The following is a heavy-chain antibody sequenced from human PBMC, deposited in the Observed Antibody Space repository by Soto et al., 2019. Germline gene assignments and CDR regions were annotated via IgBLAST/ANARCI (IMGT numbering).Heavy chain of an antibody. CDR3: ARVDEVYSSSSVDY. Sequence: PSETLSLTCTVSGGSISSGGYYWSWIRQHPGKGLEWIGYIYYSGSTYYNPSLKSRVTISVDTSKNQFSLKLSSVTAADTAVYYCARVDEVYSSSSVDYWGQGTLVTVSS. J-gene: IGHJ4*02. CDR1: GGSISSGGYY. V-gene: IGHV4-31*03. CDR2: IYYSGST. D-gene: IGHD6-6*01.